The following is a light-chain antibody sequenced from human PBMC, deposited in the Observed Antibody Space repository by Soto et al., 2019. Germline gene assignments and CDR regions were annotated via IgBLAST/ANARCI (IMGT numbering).Light chain of an antibody. V-gene: IGLV2-14*01. CDR3: SSYTSSNTRWV. CDR1: SSDVGGYNY. J-gene: IGLJ3*02. Sequence: QSALTQPASVSGSPGQSITISCTGTSSDVGGYNYVSWYQQHPGKAPKLMIFEVSNRPSGVSNRFSGSKSGNTASLTISGLQAEDEADYSWSSYTSSNTRWVFGVGTTLPVL. CDR2: EVS.